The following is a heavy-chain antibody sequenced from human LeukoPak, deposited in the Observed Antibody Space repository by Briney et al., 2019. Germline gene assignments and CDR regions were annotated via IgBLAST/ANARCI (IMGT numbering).Heavy chain of an antibody. Sequence: PSEPLSLPCTVSGGSISSYYWSWIRQPPGKGLEWIGYIYTSGSTNYNPSLKSRVTISVDTSKNQFSLKLSSVTAADTAVYYCARSPQNYDSSGYYRPWGDYYYMDVWGKGTTVTVSS. J-gene: IGHJ6*03. V-gene: IGHV4-4*09. CDR2: IYTSGST. CDR3: ARSPQNYDSSGYYRPWGDYYYMDV. CDR1: GGSISSYY. D-gene: IGHD3-22*01.